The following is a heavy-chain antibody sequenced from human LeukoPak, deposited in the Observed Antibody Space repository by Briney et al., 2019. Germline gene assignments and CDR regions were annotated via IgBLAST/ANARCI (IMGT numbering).Heavy chain of an antibody. J-gene: IGHJ4*02. CDR2: IKSKTDGGTT. CDR3: AKAVPTDLGYSGYDFSGGTR. D-gene: IGHD5-12*01. CDR1: GFTFSNAW. Sequence: PGGSLRLSCAASGFTFSNAWMSWVRQAPGKGLEWVGRIKSKTDGGTTDYAAPVKGRFTISRDNFKNTLHLQMDSLRAEDTAVYYCAKAVPTDLGYSGYDFSGGTRGGQGTLVTVSS. V-gene: IGHV3-15*01.